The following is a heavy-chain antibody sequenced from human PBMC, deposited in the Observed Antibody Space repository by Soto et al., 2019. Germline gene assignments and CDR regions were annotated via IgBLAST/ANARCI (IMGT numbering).Heavy chain of an antibody. D-gene: IGHD4-17*01. V-gene: IGHV3-30*18. J-gene: IGHJ4*02. CDR2: ISYDGSNK. CDR1: GFTFSSYG. Sequence: VGSLRLSCAASGFTFSSYGMHWVRQAPGKGLEWVAVISYDGSNKYYADSVKGRFTISRDNSKNTLYLQMNSLRAEDTAVYYCANALTTVTTWGVDYWGQGTLVTVSS. CDR3: ANALTTVTTWGVDY.